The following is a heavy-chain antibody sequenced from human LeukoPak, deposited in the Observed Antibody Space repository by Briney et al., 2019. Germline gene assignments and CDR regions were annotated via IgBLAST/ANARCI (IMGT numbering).Heavy chain of an antibody. Sequence: GGSLRLSCAASGFTFDDYAMHWVRQAPGKGLEWVSGISWNSGSIGYADSVKGRCTISRDNAKNSLYLQMNSLRAEDTALYYCAKGLWFGEFHPFDYWGQGTLVTVSS. CDR1: GFTFDDYA. V-gene: IGHV3-9*01. J-gene: IGHJ4*02. CDR3: AKGLWFGEFHPFDY. D-gene: IGHD3-10*01. CDR2: ISWNSGSI.